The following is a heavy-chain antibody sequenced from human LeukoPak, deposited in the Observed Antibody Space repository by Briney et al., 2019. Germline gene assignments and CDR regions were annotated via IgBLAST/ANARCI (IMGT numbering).Heavy chain of an antibody. CDR2: IILIFGTV. CDR3: AMAGYSSGWYDYSFDY. D-gene: IGHD6-19*01. Sequence: SVKLSCKASAGTFSSYAISWVRQAPGPGLEWMGGIILIFGTVNYAQKFQGIVTTTADESTSTAYMELSSIRSEDTAVYYCAMAGYSSGWYDYSFDYWGQGTLVTVSS. CDR1: AGTFSSYA. J-gene: IGHJ4*02. V-gene: IGHV1-69*13.